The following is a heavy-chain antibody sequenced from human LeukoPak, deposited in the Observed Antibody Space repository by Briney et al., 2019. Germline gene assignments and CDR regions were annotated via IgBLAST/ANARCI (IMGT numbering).Heavy chain of an antibody. V-gene: IGHV1-69*04. CDR3: AREEAARPFDY. CDR2: IIPIFGIA. CDR1: GGTFSSYA. D-gene: IGHD6-6*01. Sequence: SVKVSCKASGGTFSSYAISWVRQAPGPGLEWMGRIIPIFGIANYTQKFQGRVTITADKSTSTAYMELSSLRSEDTAVYYCAREEAARPFDYWGQGTLVTVSS. J-gene: IGHJ4*02.